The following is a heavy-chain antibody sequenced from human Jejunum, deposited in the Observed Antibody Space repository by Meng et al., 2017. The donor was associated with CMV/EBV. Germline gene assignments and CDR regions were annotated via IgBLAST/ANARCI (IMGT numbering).Heavy chain of an antibody. D-gene: IGHD1-1*01. J-gene: IGHJ4*02. CDR3: ARHWNGQGDTVYFDY. CDR2: INPTNGHT. Sequence: SGSAFTNYAIHSVRQPPGQRFEWMGWINPTNGHTYYSQKFEGRLTIARDTSASTAYMDLSTLRSEDTAIYYCARHWNGQGDTVYFDYWGQGTLVTVSS. V-gene: IGHV1-3*01. CDR1: GSAFTNYA.